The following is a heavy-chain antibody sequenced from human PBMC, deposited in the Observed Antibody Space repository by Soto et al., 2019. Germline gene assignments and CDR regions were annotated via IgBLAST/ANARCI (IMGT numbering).Heavy chain of an antibody. Sequence: QVQLVQSGGEVKKPGASVKVSCKTSGYSFTTYGISWVRQAPGQGLEWMGWISAYNGNTNYAQKLQGRVTMTTDTSTSTAYMELTSLRSDDTAVYYCAREGPAHYYYYGMDVWGQGSTVTVSS. CDR3: AREGPAHYYYYGMDV. V-gene: IGHV1-18*01. J-gene: IGHJ6*02. CDR1: GYSFTTYG. CDR2: ISAYNGNT.